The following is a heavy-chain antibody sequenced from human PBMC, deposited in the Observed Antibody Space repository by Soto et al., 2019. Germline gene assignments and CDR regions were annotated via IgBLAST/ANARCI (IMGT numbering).Heavy chain of an antibody. CDR2: IYPGDSDT. CDR3: ARRVSMVRGVAPYYYYYMDV. V-gene: IGHV5-51*01. CDR1: GYSFTSYW. J-gene: IGHJ6*03. Sequence: GESLKISCKGSGYSFTSYWIGWVRQMPGKGLEWMGIIYPGDSDTRYSPSFQGQVTISADKSISTAYLQWSSLKASDTAMYYCARRVSMVRGVAPYYYYYMDVWGKGTTVTVSS. D-gene: IGHD3-10*01.